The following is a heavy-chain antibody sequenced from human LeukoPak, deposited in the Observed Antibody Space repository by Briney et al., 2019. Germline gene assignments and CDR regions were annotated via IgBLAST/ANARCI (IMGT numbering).Heavy chain of an antibody. V-gene: IGHV3-48*02. Sequence: GGSLRLSCAASGFTFSSYGMNWVRQTPGKGLEWVSYIGTSSSTIYYADSVKGRFTISRDSAKNSLYLQMNSLRDEDTAVYYCARHDYGGNSGDYWGQGTLVTVSS. CDR2: IGTSSSTI. D-gene: IGHD4-23*01. CDR3: ARHDYGGNSGDY. J-gene: IGHJ4*02. CDR1: GFTFSSYG.